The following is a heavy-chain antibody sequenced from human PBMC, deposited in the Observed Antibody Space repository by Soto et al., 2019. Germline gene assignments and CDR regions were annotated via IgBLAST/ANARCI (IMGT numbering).Heavy chain of an antibody. CDR3: AKVDSNYDYLPDY. V-gene: IGHV3-30*18. J-gene: IGHJ4*02. D-gene: IGHD4-4*01. Sequence: QVPLVESGGGVVQPGRSLRLSCAASGFTFSSYGMHWVRQAPGKGLEWVAVISYDGSNKYYADSVKGRFTISRDNSKNTLYLQMNSLRAEDTAVYYCAKVDSNYDYLPDYWGQGTLVTVSS. CDR2: ISYDGSNK. CDR1: GFTFSSYG.